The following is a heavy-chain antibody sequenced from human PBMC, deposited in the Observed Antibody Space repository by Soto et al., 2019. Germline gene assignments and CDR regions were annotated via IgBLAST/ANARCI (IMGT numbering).Heavy chain of an antibody. CDR3: AKARQFYRSGTPFDY. CDR2: IYSTGSA. Sequence: EVQLVETGGGLIQPGGSLRLSCAASGFAVSNNYLSWVRQAPGKGLEWVSIIYSTGSAYYPDSVRGRFTISRDISKNMLYLQINSLRAEDTAVYYCAKARQFYRSGTPFDYWGQGTLVTVSS. J-gene: IGHJ4*02. D-gene: IGHD3-10*01. CDR1: GFAVSNNY. V-gene: IGHV3-53*02.